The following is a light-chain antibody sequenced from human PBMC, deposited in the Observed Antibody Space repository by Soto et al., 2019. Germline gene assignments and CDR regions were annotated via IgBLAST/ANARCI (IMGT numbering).Light chain of an antibody. Sequence: EIVLTQSPGTLSLSPGEGATLSCRSSQYIASSYLAWYQQRRGQAPRLLIYGASSRATGIPDRFSGSGSGTDFTLTISRLEPEDCAVYSCKQYGGSPYTFGQGTKVDIK. CDR2: GAS. CDR1: QYIASSY. V-gene: IGKV3-20*01. CDR3: KQYGGSPYT. J-gene: IGKJ2*01.